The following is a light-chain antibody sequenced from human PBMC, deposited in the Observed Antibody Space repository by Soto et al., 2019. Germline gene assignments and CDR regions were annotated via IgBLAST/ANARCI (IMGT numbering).Light chain of an antibody. CDR2: DAS. J-gene: IGKJ1*01. CDR1: QSVSSND. Sequence: EIVLTQSPATLSLSPGERATLSCGASQSVSSNDLAWYQQKPGLAPRLLIYDASSRATGIPDRFSGSGSGTDFPLTISRLEPENFAVYYCQQYGSSPGTFGQGTKVEIK. V-gene: IGKV3D-20*01. CDR3: QQYGSSPGT.